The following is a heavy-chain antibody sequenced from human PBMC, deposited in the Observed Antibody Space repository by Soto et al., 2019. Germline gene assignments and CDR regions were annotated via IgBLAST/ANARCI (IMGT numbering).Heavy chain of an antibody. J-gene: IGHJ5*02. V-gene: IGHV3-74*01. CDR3: ARVDKVATIT. Sequence: EVQLVESGGGLVQPGGSLRLSCVASGFTFSRYWMLWVRQAPGKGLVRVSRINSDESTTSYADSVKGRFTMSRDNAKNTLYLQMSSLRVEDTAVYYYARVDKVATITWGQGTLVIVSS. CDR1: GFTFSRYW. D-gene: IGHD5-12*01. CDR2: INSDESTT.